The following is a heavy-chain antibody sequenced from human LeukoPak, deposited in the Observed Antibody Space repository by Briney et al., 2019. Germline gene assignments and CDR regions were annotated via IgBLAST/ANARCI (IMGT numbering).Heavy chain of an antibody. CDR3: ARVDMIGAFDI. CDR1: GFTFSSYG. J-gene: IGHJ3*02. V-gene: IGHV3-30*03. D-gene: IGHD2-21*01. Sequence: PGGSLRLSCAASGFTFSSYGMHWVRQAPGKGLEWVAVISYDGSNKYYADSVKGRFTISRDNSKNTLYLQMNSLRAEDTAVYYCARVDMIGAFDIWGQGTMVTVSS. CDR2: ISYDGSNK.